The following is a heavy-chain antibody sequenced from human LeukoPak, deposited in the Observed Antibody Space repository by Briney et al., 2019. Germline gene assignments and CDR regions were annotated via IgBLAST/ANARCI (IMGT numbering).Heavy chain of an antibody. J-gene: IGHJ3*02. CDR3: ATNYAQNAFDI. CDR1: GYTFTSYD. D-gene: IGHD1-7*01. CDR2: MNPNSGNT. Sequence: ASVKVSCKASGYTFTSYDINWVRRATGQGLEWMGWMNPNSGNTGYAQKFQGRVTITRATSASTAYMELSSLRSEDTAVYYCATNYAQNAFDIWGQGTMVTVSP. V-gene: IGHV1-8*03.